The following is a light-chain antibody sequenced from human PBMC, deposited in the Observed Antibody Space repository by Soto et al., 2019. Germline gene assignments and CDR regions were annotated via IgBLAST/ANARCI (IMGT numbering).Light chain of an antibody. V-gene: IGLV2-14*01. CDR3: SSYTSSNTYV. J-gene: IGLJ1*01. CDR1: SSDVGGYNY. CDR2: EVS. Sequence: QSALTQPASVSGSPGQSITISCTGTSSDVGGYNYVSWYQQHPGKAPKLIIYEVSNRPSGDSNRFSGSKSDNTASLTISGLQAEDEADYYCSSYTSSNTYVFGTGTKLTVL.